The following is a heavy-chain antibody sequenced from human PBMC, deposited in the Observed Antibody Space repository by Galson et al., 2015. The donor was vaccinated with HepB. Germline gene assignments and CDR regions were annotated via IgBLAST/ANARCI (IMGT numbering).Heavy chain of an antibody. V-gene: IGHV2-5*02. J-gene: IGHJ3*02. D-gene: IGHD3-10*01. CDR1: GLSLSTSRVG. CDR2: IYWDDDK. Sequence: PALVHPTQTLTLTCPFSGLSLSTSRVGVGWIRQTPGKDLEWLALIYWDDDKSHNSSLKCRLTNTKDTSKHQVVLTMTNMDHVDTATYFCAHLKWFRELSQDAFDIWGQGTMVNVSS. CDR3: AHLKWFRELSQDAFDI.